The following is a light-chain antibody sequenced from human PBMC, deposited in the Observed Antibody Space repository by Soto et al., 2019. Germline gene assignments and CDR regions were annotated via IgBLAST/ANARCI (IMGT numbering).Light chain of an antibody. J-gene: IGKJ1*01. CDR3: QQRSKWRK. V-gene: IGKV3-11*01. CDR2: DAS. CDR1: QSVSGY. Sequence: EIVLTQSPATLSLSPGERATLSCRASQSVSGYLAWYQQKPGQAPRLLIYDASKRATGIPARFSGSGFGTDFTLTISRLEPEDVSVYYCQQRSKWRKFGQGTKVEIK.